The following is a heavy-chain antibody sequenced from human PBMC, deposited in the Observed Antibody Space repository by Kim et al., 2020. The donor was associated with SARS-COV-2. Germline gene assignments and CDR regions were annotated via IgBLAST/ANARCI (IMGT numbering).Heavy chain of an antibody. J-gene: IGHJ5*02. D-gene: IGHD6-13*01. Sequence: SETLSLTCTVSGGSISSYYWSWIRQPPGKGLEWIGYIYYSGSTNYNPSLKSRVTISVDTSKNQFSLKLSSVTAADTAVYYCARDGEPSIAAAHVWGNWFDPWGQGTLVTVSS. CDR1: GGSISSYY. V-gene: IGHV4-59*01. CDR3: ARDGEPSIAAAHVWGNWFDP. CDR2: IYYSGST.